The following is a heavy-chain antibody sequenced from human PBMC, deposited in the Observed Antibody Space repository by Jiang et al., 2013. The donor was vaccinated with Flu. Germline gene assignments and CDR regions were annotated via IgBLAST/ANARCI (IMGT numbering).Heavy chain of an antibody. CDR2: IYPGDSDT. CDR3: ARPLAGTTDGWGKDAFDI. V-gene: IGHV5-51*01. D-gene: IGHD1-7*01. J-gene: IGHJ3*02. Sequence: RKGLEWMGIIYPGDSDTRYSPSFQGQVTISADKSISTAYLQWSSLKASDTAMYYCARPLAGTTDGWGKDAFDIWGQGTMVTVSS.